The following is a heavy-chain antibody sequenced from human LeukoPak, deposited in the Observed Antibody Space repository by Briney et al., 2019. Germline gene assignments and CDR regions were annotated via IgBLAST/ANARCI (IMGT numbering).Heavy chain of an antibody. D-gene: IGHD3-10*01. V-gene: IGHV3-33*01. Sequence: GGPLSFSREASGFIFRTNAMHWVRRVPAKSREWWPFIWDDGNNKRYANSVNGRFTISRDNSENTLYLQMNSLTAEDTAMYYCARDSYQDYYGRFDPWGQGTLVIVSS. CDR2: IWDDGNNK. J-gene: IGHJ5*02. CDR3: ARDSYQDYYGRFDP. CDR1: GFIFRTNA.